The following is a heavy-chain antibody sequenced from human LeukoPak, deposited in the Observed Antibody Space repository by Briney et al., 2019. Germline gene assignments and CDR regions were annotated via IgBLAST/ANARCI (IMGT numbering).Heavy chain of an antibody. J-gene: IGHJ4*02. D-gene: IGHD2-21*01. CDR3: VRRGGERYDY. CDR2: IYYSGST. CDR1: GGSIKSYY. V-gene: IGHV4-59*01. Sequence: PSETLSLTCTVSGGSIKSYYWHWIRQPPGKGLEWTGYIYYSGSTNYNPSLKSRVTMSVDTSRNQFSLKLSSVTAADTAVYYFVRRGGERYDYWGQGTLVTVSS.